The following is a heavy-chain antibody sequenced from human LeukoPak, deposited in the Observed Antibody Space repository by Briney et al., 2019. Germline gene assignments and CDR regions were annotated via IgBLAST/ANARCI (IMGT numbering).Heavy chain of an antibody. CDR2: ISAYNGNT. CDR1: GYTFTSYG. D-gene: IGHD6-13*01. V-gene: IGHV1-18*01. CDR3: ARDYVTGYSSSWIMGYYYYYGMDV. J-gene: IGHJ6*02. Sequence: ASVKVSCKASGYTFTSYGISWVRQAPGQGLEWMGWISAYNGNTNYAQKLQGRVTMTTDTSTSTAYMELRSLRSDDTAVYYCARDYVTGYSSSWIMGYYYYYGMDVWGQGTTVTVSS.